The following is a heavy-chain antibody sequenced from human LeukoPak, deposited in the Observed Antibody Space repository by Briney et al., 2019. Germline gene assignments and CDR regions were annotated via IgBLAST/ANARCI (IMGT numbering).Heavy chain of an antibody. CDR1: GGSIITYY. CDR2: IYNTGST. Sequence: SETLSLTFIVSGGSIITYYWNWLRPPPGKGVEWVGRIYNTGSTNYNPSLKSRVAMSVDTSKNQFSLKLRSVTAADTAVYYCASVEMTHNTEGAFDVWGQGTMVTVSS. J-gene: IGHJ3*01. CDR3: ASVEMTHNTEGAFDV. V-gene: IGHV4-4*07. D-gene: IGHD5-24*01.